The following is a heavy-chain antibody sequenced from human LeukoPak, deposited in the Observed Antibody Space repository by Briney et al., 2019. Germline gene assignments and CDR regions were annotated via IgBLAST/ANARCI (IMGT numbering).Heavy chain of an antibody. D-gene: IGHD6-13*01. Sequence: ASVKVSCKASGYTFTGYYMHWVRQAPGQGLEWMGIINPSGGSTSYAQKFQGRVTMTRDMSTSTVYMELSSLRSEDTAVYYCATEGIAAAGTIYWGQGTLVTVSS. V-gene: IGHV1-46*01. CDR2: INPSGGST. J-gene: IGHJ4*02. CDR1: GYTFTGYY. CDR3: ATEGIAAAGTIY.